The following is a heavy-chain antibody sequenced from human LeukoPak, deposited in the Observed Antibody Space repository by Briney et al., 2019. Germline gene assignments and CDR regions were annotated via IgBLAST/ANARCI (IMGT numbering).Heavy chain of an antibody. V-gene: IGHV3-66*02. CDR1: GFTVSSNY. CDR2: IYSGGST. J-gene: IGHJ3*02. CDR3: ARAPRTDHYYDSSGYRENDAFDI. Sequence: GGSLRLSCAASGFTVSSNYMSWVRQAPGKGLEWVSVIYSGGSTYYADSVKGRFTISRDNSKNTLYLQMNSLSAEDTAVYYCARAPRTDHYYDSSGYRENDAFDIWGQGTMVTVSS. D-gene: IGHD3-22*01.